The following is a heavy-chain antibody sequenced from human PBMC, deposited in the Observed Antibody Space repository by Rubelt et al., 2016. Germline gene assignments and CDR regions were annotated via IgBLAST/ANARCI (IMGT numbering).Heavy chain of an antibody. Sequence: GASVKVSCKASGYTFTGYYMHWVRQAPGQGLEWMGWINPNSGGTNYAQKFQGRVTMTRDTSISTAYMELSRLRSDDTAVYYCARDYSNHPPYGMDVWGQGTTVTVSS. D-gene: IGHD4-11*01. V-gene: IGHV1-2*02. CDR1: GYTFTGYY. CDR2: INPNSGGT. J-gene: IGHJ6*02. CDR3: ARDYSNHPPYGMDV.